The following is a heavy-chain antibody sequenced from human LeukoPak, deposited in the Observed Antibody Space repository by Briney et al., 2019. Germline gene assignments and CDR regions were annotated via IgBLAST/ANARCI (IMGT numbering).Heavy chain of an antibody. CDR3: ARDLLYGAARGSFDL. CDR1: GCTFGRYT. CDR2: NSPTSIYI. Sequence: PGGSLRLSCEASGCTFGRYTMNWVRQAPGKGLEWVSSNSPTSIYIYSADSVRGRFTISRDNAKNALYLEMISLRAEDTAVFYCARDLLYGAARGSFDLWGKGTMVTVSS. J-gene: IGHJ3*01. D-gene: IGHD3-10*01. V-gene: IGHV3-21*01.